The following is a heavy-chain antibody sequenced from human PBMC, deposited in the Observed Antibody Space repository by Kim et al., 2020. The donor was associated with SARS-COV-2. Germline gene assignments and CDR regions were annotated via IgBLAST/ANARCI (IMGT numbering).Heavy chain of an antibody. CDR3: ANDLTGY. Sequence: SGGSTTYADSVKGRFTISRDNSKNTLYLQMNSLRAEDTAVYYCANDLTGYWGQGTLVTVSS. CDR2: SGGST. J-gene: IGHJ4*02. D-gene: IGHD3-9*01. V-gene: IGHV3-23*01.